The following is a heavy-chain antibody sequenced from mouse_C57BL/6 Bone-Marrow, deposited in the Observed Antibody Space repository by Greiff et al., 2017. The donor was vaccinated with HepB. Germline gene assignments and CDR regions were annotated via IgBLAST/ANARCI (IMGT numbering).Heavy chain of an antibody. CDR1: GYSITSGYY. CDR3: ASRGDY. V-gene: IGHV3-6*01. Sequence: EVKVEESGPGLVKPSQSLSLTCSVTGYSITSGYYWNWIRQFPGNKLEWMGYISYDGSNNYNPSLKNRISITRDTSKNQFFLKLNSVTTEDTATYYCASRGDYWGQGTTLTVSS. J-gene: IGHJ2*01. CDR2: ISYDGSN.